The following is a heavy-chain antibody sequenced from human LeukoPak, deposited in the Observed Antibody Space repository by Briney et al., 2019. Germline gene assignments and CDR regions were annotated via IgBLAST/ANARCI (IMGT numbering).Heavy chain of an antibody. D-gene: IGHD2-21*01. Sequence: ASVKVSCKTSGYTFINYDINWVRQATGQGLEWMGWISRRSGATKIAEKFQGRVTLTRDTSISTAYVELTNLASDDTAVYYCASWAGGNSDVASFDYWGQGTLVIVSS. CDR3: ASWAGGNSDVASFDY. CDR1: GYTFINYD. CDR2: ISRRSGAT. V-gene: IGHV1-2*02. J-gene: IGHJ4*02.